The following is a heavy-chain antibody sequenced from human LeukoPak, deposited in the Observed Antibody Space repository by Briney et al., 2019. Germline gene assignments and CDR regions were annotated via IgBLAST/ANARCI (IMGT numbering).Heavy chain of an antibody. CDR2: ISGSGSNT. CDR1: GFTFSSSV. Sequence: GGSLRLSCAASGFTFSSSVMSWVRQAPGKGLEWVSAISGSGSNTYYADSVKGRFTISRDNSQSTLHLQIDSLRAEDTAVYYCAKLVAHWGQGTLVIVSS. J-gene: IGHJ4*02. CDR3: AKLVAH. D-gene: IGHD5-12*01. V-gene: IGHV3-23*01.